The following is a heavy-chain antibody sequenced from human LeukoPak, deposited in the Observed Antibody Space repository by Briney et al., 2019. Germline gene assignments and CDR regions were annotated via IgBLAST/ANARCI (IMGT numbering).Heavy chain of an antibody. CDR1: GYSFTSYW. V-gene: IGHV5-51*01. CDR3: ASSVVPAARDAFDI. CDR2: IYPGDSDT. Sequence: GESLKISCRGSGYSFTSYWIGWVRQMPGKGLEWMGIIYPGDSDTRYSPSFQGQATISADKSISTAYLQWSSLKASDTAMYYCASSVVPAARDAFDIWGQGTMVTVSS. D-gene: IGHD2-2*01. J-gene: IGHJ3*02.